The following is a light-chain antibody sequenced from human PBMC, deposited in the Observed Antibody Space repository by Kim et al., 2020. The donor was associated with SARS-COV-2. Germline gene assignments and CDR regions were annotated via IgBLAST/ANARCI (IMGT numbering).Light chain of an antibody. V-gene: IGKV1-5*03. CDR3: QQYNVYPLT. J-gene: IGKJ4*01. CDR2: QAS. Sequence: DIQMTQSPSTLSASIGDRVTITCRASQNINTWLAWYQQKPGKAPNLLIYQASNLESGVPSRFSGSGSGTEFTLTVSSLQPDDFATYYCQQYNVYPLTFGGGTKVDIK. CDR1: QNINTW.